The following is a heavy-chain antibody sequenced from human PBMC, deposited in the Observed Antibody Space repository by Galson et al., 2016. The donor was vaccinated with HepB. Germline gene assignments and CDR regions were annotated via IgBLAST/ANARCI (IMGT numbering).Heavy chain of an antibody. Sequence: SETLSLTCTVSSDSFTGSSYYWAWIRQPPGKGLGWIGSISYSGNTYYNPSLKSRVTMSVDTSRRHFSLKLISVTAADTAVFYCARTFVDIYGRRYFDYWGQGTLVSVS. CDR2: ISYSGNT. J-gene: IGHJ4*02. D-gene: IGHD5-18*01. CDR3: ARTFVDIYGRRYFDY. V-gene: IGHV4-39*02. CDR1: SDSFTGSSYY.